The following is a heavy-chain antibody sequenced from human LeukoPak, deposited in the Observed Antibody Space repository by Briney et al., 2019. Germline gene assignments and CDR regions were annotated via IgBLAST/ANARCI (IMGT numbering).Heavy chain of an antibody. CDR2: IYYSGT. CDR1: GGSISSYY. V-gene: IGHV4-59*08. J-gene: IGHJ4*02. Sequence: SETLSLTCAVSGGSISSYYWGWIRQPPGKGLEWIGYIYYSGTKYNPSLKSRVTMSEDTSKNQFSLKLTSVTAADTAVYYCARQRYPTGLLDYWGQGPLVTVPS. CDR3: ARQRYPTGLLDY. D-gene: IGHD1-1*01.